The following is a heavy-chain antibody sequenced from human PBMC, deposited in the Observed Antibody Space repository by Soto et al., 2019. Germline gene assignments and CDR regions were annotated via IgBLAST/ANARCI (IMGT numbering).Heavy chain of an antibody. CDR1: GGSISSSSYY. CDR2: IYYSGST. J-gene: IGHJ4*02. D-gene: IGHD6-13*01. Sequence: TLSLTCTVSGGSISSSSYYWGWIRQPPGKGLEWIGSIYYSGSTYYNPSLKSRVTISVDTSKNQFSLKLSSVTAADTAVYYCAGVGSWYLLHFEYWGQGTMVTVSS. CDR3: AGVGSWYLLHFEY. V-gene: IGHV4-39*01.